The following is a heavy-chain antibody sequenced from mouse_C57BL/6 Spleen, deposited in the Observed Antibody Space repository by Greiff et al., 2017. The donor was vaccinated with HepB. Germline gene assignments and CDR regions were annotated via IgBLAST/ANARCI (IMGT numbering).Heavy chain of an antibody. CDR3: ARSYRNDMDFED. D-gene: IGHD2-10*02. J-gene: IGHJ2*01. V-gene: IGHV14-2*01. CDR2: IDPEDGET. Sequence: VQLQQSGAELVKPGASVKLSCTASGINFKDYYMPWVKQRTEQGLEWIGRIDPEDGETKYAPKLQGKATLTEDTSSNTAYLQLSSLTSEDTAVYYCARSYRNDMDFEDRGKGTTLTVSS. CDR1: GINFKDYY.